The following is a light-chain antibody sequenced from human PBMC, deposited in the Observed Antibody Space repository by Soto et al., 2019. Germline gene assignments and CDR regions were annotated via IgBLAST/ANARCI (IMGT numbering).Light chain of an antibody. V-gene: IGKV3-20*01. CDR3: QQFGLSPT. J-gene: IGKJ4*01. CDR2: GAS. Sequence: EIVLTQSPGTLSLSPGERATLSCRASQTISSTFLAWYRQRPGQAPRLLIYGASSRATGIPDRFSGSGSGTHFTLTISRLEPEDFAVYYCQQFGLSPTFGGGTKVEIK. CDR1: QTISSTF.